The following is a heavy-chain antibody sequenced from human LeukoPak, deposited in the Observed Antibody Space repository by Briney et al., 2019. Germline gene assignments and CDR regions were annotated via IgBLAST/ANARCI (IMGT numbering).Heavy chain of an antibody. Sequence: GGSLGLSCAASRFTFNTYGMHWVRQAPGKGLEWVAFIRYDGSNECYADSVKGRFTISRDNSKNTLYLQMNSLRPEDTAVYYCAKEGYYYLDVWGKGTTVTISS. CDR2: IRYDGSNE. CDR3: AKEGYYYLDV. J-gene: IGHJ6*03. V-gene: IGHV3-30*02. CDR1: RFTFNTYG.